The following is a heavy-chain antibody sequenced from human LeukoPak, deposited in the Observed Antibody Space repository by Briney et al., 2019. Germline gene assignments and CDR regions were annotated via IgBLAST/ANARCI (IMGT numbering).Heavy chain of an antibody. J-gene: IGHJ5*01. V-gene: IGHV4-34*01. Sequence: SETLSLTCAVYGGSFSGYYWSWIRQPPGKGLEWIGEINHSGGTNYNPSLKSRVTISVDTSKNQFSLKLSSVTAADTAVYYCARNDFDWFHYWGQGTLVTVSS. CDR2: INHSGGT. CDR3: ARNDFDWFHY. CDR1: GGSFSGYY. D-gene: IGHD3-3*01.